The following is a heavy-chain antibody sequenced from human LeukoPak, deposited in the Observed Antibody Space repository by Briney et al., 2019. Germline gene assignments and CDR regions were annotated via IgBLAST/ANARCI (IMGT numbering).Heavy chain of an antibody. D-gene: IGHD6-13*01. CDR2: IKQDGGEK. V-gene: IGHV3-7*04. CDR1: GFTFSSYW. Sequence: GGSLRLSCEASGFTFSSYWMSWVRQAPGKGLEWVANIKQDGGEKYYVDSVKGRFTISRDNAKKSLYLQTNSLRAEDTAVYYCARDRVAAAGPLHWYFGLWGRGTQVTVSS. J-gene: IGHJ2*01. CDR3: ARDRVAAAGPLHWYFGL.